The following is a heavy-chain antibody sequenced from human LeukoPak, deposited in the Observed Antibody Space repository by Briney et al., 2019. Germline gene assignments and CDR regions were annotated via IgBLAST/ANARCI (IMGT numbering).Heavy chain of an antibody. D-gene: IGHD3-22*01. CDR3: ARDSRPSYDSSGYYYPGDY. V-gene: IGHV1-46*01. CDR1: GYTFTSYY. Sequence: ASVKVSCKASGYTFTSYYMHWVRQAPGQGLEWMAIINPSGGSTSYAQKFQGRVTMPRETSTSTVYMELSSLRSEDTAVYYCARDSRPSYDSSGYYYPGDYWGQGTLVTVSS. CDR2: INPSGGST. J-gene: IGHJ4*02.